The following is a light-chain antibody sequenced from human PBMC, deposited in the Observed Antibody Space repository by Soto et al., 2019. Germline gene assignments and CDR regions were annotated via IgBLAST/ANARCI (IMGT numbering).Light chain of an antibody. Sequence: EIVLTQSPATLSSFPGDRVTLSCRASQAVNTRLAWYQHRPGQAPRLLIYLASNRAAGVPARFSGSGSGTDFTLTISDVEPDDFAVYYCHQRQSWPRTFGQGT. CDR1: QAVNTR. CDR2: LAS. V-gene: IGKV3-11*01. J-gene: IGKJ1*01. CDR3: HQRQSWPRT.